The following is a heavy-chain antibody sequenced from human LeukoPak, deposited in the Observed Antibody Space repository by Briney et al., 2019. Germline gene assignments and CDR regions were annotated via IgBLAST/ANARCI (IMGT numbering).Heavy chain of an antibody. CDR2: IRSKAYSYAT. V-gene: IGHV3-73*01. CDR3: TRHLGVDGDLYDY. J-gene: IGHJ4*02. D-gene: IGHD4-17*01. CDR1: GFMFSGSA. Sequence: GGSLRLSCAASGFMFSGSALHWVRQPSGKGLEWVGRIRSKAYSYATAYAASVNGRFTISRDDSKNTAYLQMNSLITEDTAVYYCTRHLGVDGDLYDYWGQGTLVTVSS.